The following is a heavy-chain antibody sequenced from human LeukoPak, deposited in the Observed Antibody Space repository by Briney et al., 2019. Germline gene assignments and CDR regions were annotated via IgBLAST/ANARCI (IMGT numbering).Heavy chain of an antibody. D-gene: IGHD3-10*01. J-gene: IGHJ6*02. V-gene: IGHV4-4*07. CDR3: ARANYGSGSYYDEEDYYYGMDV. CDR2: IYTSGST. CDR1: GGSISSYY. Sequence: SETLSLTCTVSGGSISSYYWSWIRQPAGKGLEWIGRIYTSGSTNYNPSLMRRVTMSIDTSKNQFSLKLSSVTAADTAVYYCARANYGSGSYYDEEDYYYGMDVWGQGTTVTVSS.